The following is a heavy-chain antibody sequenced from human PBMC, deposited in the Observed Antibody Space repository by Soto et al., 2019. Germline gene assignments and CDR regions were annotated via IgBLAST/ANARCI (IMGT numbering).Heavy chain of an antibody. CDR3: ARMAGSGSYLNWFDP. Sequence: PSETLSLTCAFSGFSISSSNWWSWVRQPPGKGLEWIGEIYHSGSTNYNPSLKSRVTISVDKSKNQFSLKLSSVTAADTAVYYCARMAGSGSYLNWFDPWGQGTLVTVSS. CDR1: GFSISSSNW. CDR2: IYHSGST. V-gene: IGHV4-4*02. J-gene: IGHJ5*02. D-gene: IGHD1-26*01.